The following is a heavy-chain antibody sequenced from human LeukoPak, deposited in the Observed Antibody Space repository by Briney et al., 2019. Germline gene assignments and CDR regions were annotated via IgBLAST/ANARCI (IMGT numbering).Heavy chain of an antibody. J-gene: IGHJ4*02. V-gene: IGHV3-11*01. D-gene: IGHD4-11*01. CDR3: ARDRTLYSNYNGLDY. CDR1: GFTFSDYY. CDR2: ISSSGSTI. Sequence: GGSLRLSCAASGFTFSDYYMSWIRQAPGKGLEWVSYISSSGSTIYYADSVKGRFTISRDNAKNSLYLQMNSLRAEDTAVYYCARDRTLYSNYNGLDYWGQGTLVTVSS.